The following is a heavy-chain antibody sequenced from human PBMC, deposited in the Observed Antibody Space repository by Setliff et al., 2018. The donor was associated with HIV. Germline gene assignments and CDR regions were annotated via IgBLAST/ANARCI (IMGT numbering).Heavy chain of an antibody. V-gene: IGHV4-34*01. CDR3: VRAGDYYDSTGARAGFDF. CDR2: INRGGST. D-gene: IGHD3-22*01. J-gene: IGHJ3*01. Sequence: ETLSLTCAVYGGSFSDYYWSWIRQPPGKGLEWIGEINRGGSTNYNPSLKSRVTISLDTSKRQFSLKLSSVTAADTAVYYCVRAGDYYDSTGARAGFDFWGQGTRVTVSS. CDR1: GGSFSDYY.